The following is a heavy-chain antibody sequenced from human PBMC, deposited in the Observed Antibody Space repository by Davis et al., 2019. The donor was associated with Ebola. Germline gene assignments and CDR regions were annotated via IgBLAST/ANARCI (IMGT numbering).Heavy chain of an antibody. D-gene: IGHD6-19*01. CDR3: ARDKPSIEKTVAGSDY. CDR2: ISWNSGSI. Sequence: SLKISCAASGFIFAAYAMNWVRQAPGKGLEWVSGISWNSGSIGYADSVKGRFTISRDNAKNSLYLQMNSLRAEDTAVYYCARDKPSIEKTVAGSDYWGQGTLVTVSS. J-gene: IGHJ4*02. V-gene: IGHV3-9*01. CDR1: GFIFAAYA.